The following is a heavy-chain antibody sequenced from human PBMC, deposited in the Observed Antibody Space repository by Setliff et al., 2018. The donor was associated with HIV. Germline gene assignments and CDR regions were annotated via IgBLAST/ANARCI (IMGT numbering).Heavy chain of an antibody. CDR2: IDPNSGGT. D-gene: IGHD3-10*01. J-gene: IGHJ5*02. Sequence: GASVKVSCKASGYTFTQSYMHWVRQAPGQGLEWMGWIDPNSGGTNYAQNFQGRVTMTRDTSISTAYMELSRLRSDDTAIYYCATVGVRGSWGQGTLVTVSS. V-gene: IGHV1-2*02. CDR3: ATVGVRGS. CDR1: GYTFTQSY.